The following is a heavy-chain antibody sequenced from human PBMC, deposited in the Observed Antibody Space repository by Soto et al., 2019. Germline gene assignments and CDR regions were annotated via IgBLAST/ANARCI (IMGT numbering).Heavy chain of an antibody. CDR2: IYYSGST. CDR1: GGSISSYY. V-gene: IGHV4-59*01. J-gene: IGHJ4*02. Sequence: NPSETLSLTCTVSGGSISSYYWSWIRQPPGKGLEWIGYIYYSGSTNYNPSLKSRVTISVDTSKNQFSLKLSSVTAADTAVYYCASRIRLYSSGWYYFDYWGQGTLVTVSS. D-gene: IGHD6-19*01. CDR3: ASRIRLYSSGWYYFDY.